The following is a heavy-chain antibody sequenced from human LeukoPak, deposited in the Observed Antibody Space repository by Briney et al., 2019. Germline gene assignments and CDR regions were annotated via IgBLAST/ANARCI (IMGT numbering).Heavy chain of an antibody. CDR2: FYASGTT. J-gene: IGHJ4*02. CDR1: GYSISSGYY. V-gene: IGHV4-4*07. Sequence: SETLSLTCTVSGYSISSGYYWGWIRQPAGKGLEWIGRFYASGTTNYNPSLKSRVTMSVDTSKNQFSLKLRFVTAADTAVYYCARDSGYVVNDSWGQGTLVTVSS. CDR3: ARDSGYVVNDS. D-gene: IGHD3-22*01.